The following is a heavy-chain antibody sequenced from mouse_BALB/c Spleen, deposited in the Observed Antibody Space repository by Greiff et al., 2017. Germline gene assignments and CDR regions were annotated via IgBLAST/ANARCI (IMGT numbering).Heavy chain of an antibody. V-gene: IGHV1-14*01. J-gene: IGHJ1*01. Sequence: VQLQQSGPELVKPGASVKMSCKASGYTFTSYVMHWVKQKPGQGLEWIGYINPYNDGTKYNEKFKGKATLTSDKSSSTAYMELSSLTSEDSAVYYCARDRKSLYGYFEVWGAGTTVTVSS. D-gene: IGHD1-3*01. CDR3: ARDRKSLYGYFEV. CDR1: GYTFTSYV. CDR2: INPYNDGT.